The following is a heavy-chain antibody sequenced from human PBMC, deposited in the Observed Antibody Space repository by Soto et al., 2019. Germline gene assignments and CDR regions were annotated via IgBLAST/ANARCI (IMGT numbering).Heavy chain of an antibody. V-gene: IGHV4-31*03. Sequence: PSETLSLTCTVSGGSISSGVYYWSWIRQHPGKGLEWIGYIYYSGSTYYNPSLKSRVTISVDTSKNQFSLKLSSVTAADTAVYYCARDRGCSGGSCYPNYYYMDVWGKGTTVTVSS. CDR3: ARDRGCSGGSCYPNYYYMDV. CDR2: IYYSGST. J-gene: IGHJ6*03. D-gene: IGHD2-15*01. CDR1: GGSISSGVYY.